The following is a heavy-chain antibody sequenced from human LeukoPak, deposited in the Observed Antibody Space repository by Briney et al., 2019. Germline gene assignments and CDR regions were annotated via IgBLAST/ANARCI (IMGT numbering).Heavy chain of an antibody. V-gene: IGHV3-23*01. CDR1: KFIFSEYA. D-gene: IGHD2-2*01. CDR2: IGASGSST. J-gene: IGHJ3*02. CDR3: AKGVGYCSSTSCLGDAFDI. Sequence: GGSLRLSCAASKFIFSEYAMDWVRQAPGKGLEWVAAIGASGSSTYYAPSVEGRFTISRDNSKETLYLQMDSLRADDTAVYFCAKGVGYCSSTSCLGDAFDIWGQGTMVTVSS.